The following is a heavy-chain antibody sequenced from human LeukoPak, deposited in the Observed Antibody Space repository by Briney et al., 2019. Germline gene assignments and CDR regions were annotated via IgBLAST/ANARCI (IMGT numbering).Heavy chain of an antibody. J-gene: IGHJ4*02. CDR2: IKQDGSEK. V-gene: IGHV3-7*03. D-gene: IGHD5-12*01. Sequence: GGSLRLSCAASGFTFSSYWMSWVRQAPGKGLEWVAHIKQDGSEKYYVDSVKGRFTISRDNAKNSLYLQMNSLRAEDTAVYYCARDYGGYSGYDYDPSYFDYWGQGTLVTVSS. CDR1: GFTFSSYW. CDR3: ARDYGGYSGYDYDPSYFDY.